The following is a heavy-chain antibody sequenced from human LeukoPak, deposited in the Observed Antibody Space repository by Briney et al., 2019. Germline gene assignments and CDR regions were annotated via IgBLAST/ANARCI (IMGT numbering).Heavy chain of an antibody. CDR1: GGSFSGYY. CDR2: INHSGST. CDR3: ARGRAPGGNSWTGIDY. D-gene: IGHD4-23*01. V-gene: IGHV4-34*01. Sequence: SETLSLTCAVYGGSFSGYYWSWIRQPPGKGLEWIGEINHSGSTNYNPSLKSRVTISVDTSKNQFSLKLSSVTAADTAVYYCARGRAPGGNSWTGIDYWGQGTLVTVSS. J-gene: IGHJ4*02.